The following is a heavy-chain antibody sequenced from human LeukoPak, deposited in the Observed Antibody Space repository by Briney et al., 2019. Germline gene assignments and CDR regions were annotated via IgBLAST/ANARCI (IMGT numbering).Heavy chain of an antibody. CDR2: INPNSGGT. CDR3: ARARRYSGRKNPIDY. J-gene: IGHJ4*02. D-gene: IGHD1-26*01. V-gene: IGHV1-2*02. CDR1: GYTFTCYY. Sequence: ASVNVSCKPSGYTFTCYYMHWVGQAPGQGLEGRGWINPNSGGTNYAQKFQGRVTMTRDTSISTAYMELSRLTSDDTAVYYCARARRYSGRKNPIDYWGQGTLVTVSS.